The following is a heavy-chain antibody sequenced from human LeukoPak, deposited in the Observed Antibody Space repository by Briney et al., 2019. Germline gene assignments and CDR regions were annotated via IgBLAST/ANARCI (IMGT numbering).Heavy chain of an antibody. D-gene: IGHD2-2*01. Sequence: VAVKVSCKASGYTFTGYYMHWVRQAPGQGLEWMGWINPNSWDTDYAQTFQGRVTLTRDTSISTAYMDVSRLRADDTAVYYCARRSDYCSSTSCSNYYYYGLDVWGQGTTVTVFS. J-gene: IGHJ6*02. CDR3: ARRSDYCSSTSCSNYYYYGLDV. V-gene: IGHV1-2*02. CDR1: GYTFTGYY. CDR2: INPNSWDT.